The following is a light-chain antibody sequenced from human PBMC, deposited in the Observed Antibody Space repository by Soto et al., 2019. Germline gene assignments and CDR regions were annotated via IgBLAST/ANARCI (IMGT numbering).Light chain of an antibody. CDR1: QSVLYDSNNNNY. V-gene: IGKV4-1*01. Sequence: DIEMTQLPDSLAVSMGERATINCKSSQSVLYDSNNNNYLAWYQQKPGQPPRLLIYGASTRATGIPARFSGSGSGTEFTLTISSLQSEDFAVYYCQQYNNWPLTFGGGTKVDI. CDR2: GAS. J-gene: IGKJ4*01. CDR3: QQYNNWPLT.